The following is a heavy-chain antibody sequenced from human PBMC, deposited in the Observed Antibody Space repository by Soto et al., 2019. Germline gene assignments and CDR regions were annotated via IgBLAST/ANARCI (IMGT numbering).Heavy chain of an antibody. D-gene: IGHD3-10*01. CDR2: IYNSGST. CDR3: ARFHIYGSGSYVDF. CDR1: GGSISTGGYY. V-gene: IGHV4-31*01. J-gene: IGHJ4*02. Sequence: QVQLQESGPGLVKPSQTLSLTCNVSGGSISTGGYYWSWIRQHPGKGLEWIGYIYNSGSTYYNPSLKSPVTISTDTSKNQFSLKLSSVTAADTAVYYCARFHIYGSGSYVDFGGQGTLVTVSS.